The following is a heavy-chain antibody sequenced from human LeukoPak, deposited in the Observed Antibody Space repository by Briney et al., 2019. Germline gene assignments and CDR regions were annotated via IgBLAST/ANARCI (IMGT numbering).Heavy chain of an antibody. CDR1: GFTFSSYE. J-gene: IGHJ6*02. V-gene: IGHV3-48*03. Sequence: WGSLRLSCAASGFTFSSYEMNWVRQAPGKGLEWVSYISSSGSTIYYADSVKGRFTISRDNAKNSLYLQMNSLRAEDTAVYYCARGLRFLEWFYGMDVWGQGTTVTVSS. D-gene: IGHD3-3*01. CDR2: ISSSGSTI. CDR3: ARGLRFLEWFYGMDV.